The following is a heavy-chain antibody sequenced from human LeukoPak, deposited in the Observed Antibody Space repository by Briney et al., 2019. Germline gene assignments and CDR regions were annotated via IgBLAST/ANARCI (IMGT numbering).Heavy chain of an antibody. D-gene: IGHD5-24*01. CDR1: GDSISGNY. CDR2: IYYSGST. CDR3: ARLGDGDNLRYFDY. Sequence: SETLSLTCTVSGDSISGNYWTWIRQPPGKGLGWNGYIYYSGSTNYNASLKSRVTISVHTSKNQFSLKLSSVTAADTAVYYCARLGDGDNLRYFDYWGQGTLVTVSS. V-gene: IGHV4-59*08. J-gene: IGHJ4*02.